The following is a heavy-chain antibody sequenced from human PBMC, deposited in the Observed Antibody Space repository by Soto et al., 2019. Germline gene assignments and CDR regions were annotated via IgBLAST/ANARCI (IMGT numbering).Heavy chain of an antibody. V-gene: IGHV3-23*01. CDR3: AKGTLVKPPGTRAFDV. J-gene: IGHJ3*01. D-gene: IGHD6-13*01. CDR2: LGVRST. Sequence: EVQLLESGGGLVQPGGSLRLSCAASGFTFSNYAMSWVRQAPGMGLEWVSTLGVRSTYYADSVKGRCTISRDNSNNALYLQMNTLRVGDTAVYYCAKGTLVKPPGTRAFDVWGQGTMVIVSS. CDR1: GFTFSNYA.